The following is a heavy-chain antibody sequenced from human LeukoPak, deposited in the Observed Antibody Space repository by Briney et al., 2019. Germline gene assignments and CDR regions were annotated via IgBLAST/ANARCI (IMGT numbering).Heavy chain of an antibody. J-gene: IGHJ4*02. CDR3: ARDFSPTTYYDFWSGYFDY. D-gene: IGHD3-3*01. CDR1: GFTFSSYA. Sequence: GGSLRLSCAASGFTFSSYAMHWVRQAPGKGLEWVAVISYDGSNKYYADSVKGRFTISRDNSKNMLYLQMNSLRAEDTAVYCCARDFSPTTYYDFWSGYFDYWGQGTLVTVSS. V-gene: IGHV3-30-3*01. CDR2: ISYDGSNK.